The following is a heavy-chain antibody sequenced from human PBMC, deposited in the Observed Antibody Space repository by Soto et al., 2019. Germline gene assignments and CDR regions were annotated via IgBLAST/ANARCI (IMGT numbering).Heavy chain of an antibody. Sequence: GWSLRLSCAASGFTFSSYDMSWVRQAPGKGLEWVSIVSGSSSTTYYADSVNGRFTISRDNSKNTLYLQMNNLRAEDTAVYYCTKARSGYDMVDQWGQGTLVTVSS. CDR3: TKARSGYDMVDQ. CDR2: VSGSSSTT. J-gene: IGHJ4*02. V-gene: IGHV3-23*01. CDR1: GFTFSSYD. D-gene: IGHD5-12*01.